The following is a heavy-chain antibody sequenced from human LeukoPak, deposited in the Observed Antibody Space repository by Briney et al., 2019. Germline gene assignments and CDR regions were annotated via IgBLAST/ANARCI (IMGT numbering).Heavy chain of an antibody. CDR2: IKSKTDGGTT. V-gene: IGHV3-15*07. CDR1: GFTFSNTW. J-gene: IGHJ4*02. D-gene: IGHD6-19*01. Sequence: GGSLRLSCAASGFTFSNTWMNWVRQAPGKGLEWVGCIKSKTDGGTTNYAAPVKGRFTISRDDSKNTLYLQMNSLKTEDTAVYYCTTDEVAVAGAIDYWGQGTLVTVSS. CDR3: TTDEVAVAGAIDY.